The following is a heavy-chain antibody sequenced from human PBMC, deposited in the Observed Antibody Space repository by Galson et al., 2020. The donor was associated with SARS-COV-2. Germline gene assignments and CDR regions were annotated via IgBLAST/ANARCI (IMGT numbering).Heavy chain of an antibody. CDR2: SGSVGDT. CDR1: GFTFSDYD. CDR3: TRGQVGNAFDI. J-gene: IGHJ3*02. Sequence: GGSLRLSCAASGFTFSDYDLPWSRQASGKSLEWFSLSGSVGDTYYLGSVKGRFIISRDNAKISLYLQMNSLTAGDTAIYYCTRGQVGNAFDIWGQGTLVTVSS. V-gene: IGHV3-13*01. D-gene: IGHD1-26*01.